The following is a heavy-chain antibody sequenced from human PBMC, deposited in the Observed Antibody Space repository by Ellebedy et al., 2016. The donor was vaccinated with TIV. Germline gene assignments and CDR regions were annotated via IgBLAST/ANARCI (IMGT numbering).Heavy chain of an antibody. CDR3: ARESRGGSYRSNAFDI. CDR1: GFTFSSYS. V-gene: IGHV3-48*04. CDR2: ISSSSSTI. D-gene: IGHD3-16*02. J-gene: IGHJ3*02. Sequence: GESLKISCAASGFTFSSYSMNWVRQAPGKGLEWVSYISSSSSTIYYADSVKGRFTISRDNAKNSLYLQMNSLRAEDTAVYYCARESRGGSYRSNAFDIWGQGTMVTVSS.